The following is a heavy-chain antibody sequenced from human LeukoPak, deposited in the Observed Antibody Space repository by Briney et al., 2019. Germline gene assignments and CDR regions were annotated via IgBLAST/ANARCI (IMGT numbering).Heavy chain of an antibody. CDR1: GYSISSSGYY. CDR3: ARRVGGTSFRDY. Sequence: PSETLSLTCTVSGYSISSSGYYWGWIRQPPGEGLELIGNMYHGGSTYYNPSLKSRVTISRDTSKNQFSLKLGSVTAADTAVYYCARRVGGTSFRDYWGQGTLVTVSS. D-gene: IGHD1-26*01. CDR2: MYHGGST. J-gene: IGHJ4*02. V-gene: IGHV4-38-2*02.